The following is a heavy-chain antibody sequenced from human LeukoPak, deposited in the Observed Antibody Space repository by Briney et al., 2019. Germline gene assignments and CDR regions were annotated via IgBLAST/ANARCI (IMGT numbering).Heavy chain of an antibody. D-gene: IGHD2-2*01. CDR1: GFTFTKYW. V-gene: IGHV3-7*01. Sequence: GGSLRLSCAASGFTFTKYWMTWVRQDPGKGLEWVANINQEGSERFYVDSVKGRFTISRDSAKNSLYLQMNSLGAEDTAVYYCARGLDCRSTSCYLDTWGQGTLVTVSS. CDR2: INQEGSER. CDR3: ARGLDCRSTSCYLDT. J-gene: IGHJ4*02.